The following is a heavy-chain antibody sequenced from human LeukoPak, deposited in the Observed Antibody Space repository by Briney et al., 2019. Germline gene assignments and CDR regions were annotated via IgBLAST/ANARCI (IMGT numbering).Heavy chain of an antibody. D-gene: IGHD3-22*01. CDR2: IYSGGST. CDR3: ARELYDSSGYYAQGYYYGMDV. V-gene: IGHV3-53*01. CDR1: GFTVSSNY. J-gene: IGHJ6*02. Sequence: GGSLRLSCAASGFTVSSNYMSWVRQAPGKGLEWVSVIYSGGSTYYADSVKGRFTISRDNSKNTLYLQMNSLRAEGTAVYYCARELYDSSGYYAQGYYYGMDVWGQGTTVTVSS.